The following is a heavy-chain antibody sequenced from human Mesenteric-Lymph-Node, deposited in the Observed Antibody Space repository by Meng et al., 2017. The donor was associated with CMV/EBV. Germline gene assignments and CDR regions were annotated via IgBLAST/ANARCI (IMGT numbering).Heavy chain of an antibody. CDR3: AKAKEVLEWLVCAHDY. V-gene: IGHV3-23*01. CDR1: GLSFSDYA. J-gene: IGHJ4*02. Sequence: GGSLRLSCAASGLSFSDYAMSWVRQAPGKGLEWVSGISANGANTYYADSVKGRFAISRNNSRNTVYFHMSSLRAEDTVVYYCAKAKEVLEWLVCAHDYWGQGTLVTVS. D-gene: IGHD3-3*01. CDR2: ISANGANT.